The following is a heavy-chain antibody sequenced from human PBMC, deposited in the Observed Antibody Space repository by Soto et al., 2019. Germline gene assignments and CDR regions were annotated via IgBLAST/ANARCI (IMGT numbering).Heavy chain of an antibody. V-gene: IGHV3-7*01. Sequence: EVQLVESGGGLVQPGGSLRLSCAASGFTFGNYWMTWVRQAPGRGLEGVASIKQDGSQKYSVDSVKGRFTISRDNTNNSLYLHMTSLSAEDTAVYYCARALNPDYWARDPWSPSPQ. CDR2: IKQDGSQK. J-gene: IGHJ4*02. CDR3: ARALNPDY. CDR1: GFTFGNYW.